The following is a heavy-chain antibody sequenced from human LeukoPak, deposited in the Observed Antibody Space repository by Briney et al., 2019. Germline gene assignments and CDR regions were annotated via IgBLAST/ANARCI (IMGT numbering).Heavy chain of an antibody. J-gene: IGHJ4*02. CDR2: INHSGGT. Sequence: SETLSLTCAVYGGSFSGYYWSWVRQPPGKGLEWIGEINHSGGTNYNPSLKSRVTISVDTSKNQFSLKLSSVTAADTAVYYCAREGRQDYVYFDHWGQGSLVTVSS. CDR1: GGSFSGYY. V-gene: IGHV4-34*01. CDR3: AREGRQDYVYFDH. D-gene: IGHD4-17*01.